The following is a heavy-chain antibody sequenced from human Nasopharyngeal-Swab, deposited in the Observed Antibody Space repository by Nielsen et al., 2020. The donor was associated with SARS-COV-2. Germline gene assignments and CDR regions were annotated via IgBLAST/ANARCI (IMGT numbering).Heavy chain of an antibody. CDR2: MNPNSGNT. CDR3: ARVPIRCSSTSCYEEGGIDY. J-gene: IGHJ4*02. CDR1: GYTFTSYD. Sequence: ASVKVSCKASGYTFTSYDINWVRQATGQGLEWMGWMNPNSGNTGYAQKFQGRVTMTRNTSISTAYMELSSLRSGDTAVYYCARVPIRCSSTSCYEEGGIDYWGQGTLVTVSS. D-gene: IGHD2-2*01. V-gene: IGHV1-8*01.